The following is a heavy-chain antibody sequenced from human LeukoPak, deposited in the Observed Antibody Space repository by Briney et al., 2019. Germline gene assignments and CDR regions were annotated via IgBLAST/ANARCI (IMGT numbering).Heavy chain of an antibody. D-gene: IGHD6-19*01. Sequence: ASVKVSCKASGYTFTGYYMHWVRQAPGQGLEWMGWINPNSGGTNYAQKFQGRVTMTRDTSISTAYMELSRLRSDDTAVYYCARVPRSGWQRYWYFDLWGRGTLVTVSS. CDR3: ARVPRSGWQRYWYFDL. J-gene: IGHJ2*01. CDR2: INPNSGGT. V-gene: IGHV1-2*02. CDR1: GYTFTGYY.